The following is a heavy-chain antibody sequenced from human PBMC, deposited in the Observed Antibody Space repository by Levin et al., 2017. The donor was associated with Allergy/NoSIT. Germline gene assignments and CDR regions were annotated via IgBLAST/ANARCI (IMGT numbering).Heavy chain of an antibody. V-gene: IGHV4-39*02. CDR1: GGSISTTTYY. J-gene: IGHJ4*02. D-gene: IGHD3-10*01. Sequence: PSQTLSLTCTVSGGSISTTTYYWAWIRQSPGKGLEWIGTIYYIGTAYYNPSLGSRVTISVDTSRNFFSLKLRSVTAADTAVYYCAERGVRGYPESSNDCWGQGTLVTVSS. CDR3: AERGVRGYPESSNDC. CDR2: IYYIGTA.